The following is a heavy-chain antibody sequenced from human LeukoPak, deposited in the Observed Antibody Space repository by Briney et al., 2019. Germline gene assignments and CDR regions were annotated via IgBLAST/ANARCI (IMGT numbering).Heavy chain of an antibody. CDR1: GYTFTSYD. Sequence: ASVKVSCKASGYTFTSYDINWVRQATGQGLEWMGWMNPNSGNTGYAQKFQGRVTMTRSTSISTAYMELSGLRSEDTAVYYCASPRDDSSWRYFDYWGQGTLVTVSS. V-gene: IGHV1-8*02. CDR2: MNPNSGNT. J-gene: IGHJ4*02. CDR3: ASPRDDSSWRYFDY. D-gene: IGHD6-13*01.